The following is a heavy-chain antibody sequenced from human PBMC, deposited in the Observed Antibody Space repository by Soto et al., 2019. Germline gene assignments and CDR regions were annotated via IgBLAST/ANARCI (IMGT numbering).Heavy chain of an antibody. CDR3: ARSDNYVPFDH. Sequence: QVQLQESGPGLVKPSQPLSLTCTVSGGSISSGDYYWSWFRQPPGTGLEWIGYIYYSGFTSYNPSLNSRLTMSVGTSKNQFSLKLSAVIAADTAWYYCARSDNYVPFDHWGQGTLVTVSS. CDR2: IYYSGFT. J-gene: IGHJ4*02. CDR1: GGSISSGDYY. D-gene: IGHD4-4*01. V-gene: IGHV4-30-4*01.